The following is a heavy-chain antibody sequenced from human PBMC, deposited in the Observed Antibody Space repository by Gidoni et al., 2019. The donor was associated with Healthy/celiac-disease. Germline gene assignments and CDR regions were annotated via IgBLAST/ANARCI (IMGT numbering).Heavy chain of an antibody. CDR3: AKVRATTWFDY. J-gene: IGHJ4*02. CDR2: ISGSGGST. V-gene: IGHV3-23*01. Sequence: EVQLLESGGGLVQPGGSLRLTCAAAGFTLSSYAVSWVRQAPGKGLEWVSAISGSGGSTYYADSVKCRFTISRDNSKNTLYLQMNSLRAEDTAVYYCAKVRATTWFDYWGQGTLVTVSS. D-gene: IGHD1-26*01. CDR1: GFTLSSYA.